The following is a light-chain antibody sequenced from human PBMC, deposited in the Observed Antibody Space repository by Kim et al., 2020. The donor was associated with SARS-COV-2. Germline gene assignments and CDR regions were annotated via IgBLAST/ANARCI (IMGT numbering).Light chain of an antibody. V-gene: IGLV10-54*01. CDR1: GNNVGNEG. CDR2: RDD. J-gene: IGLJ3*02. Sequence: QAGLTQPPSVSKALGQTATLTCTGNGNNVGNEGAAWLQQHQRHPPKLLSYRDDNRPSGISERLSASRSGNTASLTITGLQPEDEADYYCSAWDSSLSAWVFGGGTQLTVL. CDR3: SAWDSSLSAWV.